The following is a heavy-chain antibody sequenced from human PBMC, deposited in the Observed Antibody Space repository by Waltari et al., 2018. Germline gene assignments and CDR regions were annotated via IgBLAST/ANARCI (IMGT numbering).Heavy chain of an antibody. Sequence: EVQLVESGGGLVQPGGSLRLSCAASGFTFSSYWMHWVRQAPGKGLLSVSLIHTAETITSYADSVKGLFTISRDNAKNTRLLQRTSRRADDTAVSYCVLYSSSFLGDCWGQGTLVTVSS. J-gene: IGHJ4*02. D-gene: IGHD6-13*01. CDR2: IHTAETIT. CDR1: GFTFSSYW. V-gene: IGHV3-74*01. CDR3: VLYSSSFLGDC.